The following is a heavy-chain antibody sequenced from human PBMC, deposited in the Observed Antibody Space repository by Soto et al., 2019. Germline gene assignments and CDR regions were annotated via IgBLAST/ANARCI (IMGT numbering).Heavy chain of an antibody. Sequence: ASVNVSCKTSGSTFTTYIMHWVRQAPGQRLEWMGWINAGNGNTRYSQQFQGRVTITRDTSASTAYMELSSLRSEDTAVYYCATDPSSGYWGQGTLVTVSS. J-gene: IGHJ4*02. CDR2: INAGNGNT. V-gene: IGHV1-3*01. CDR1: GSTFTTYI. D-gene: IGHD1-26*01. CDR3: ATDPSSGY.